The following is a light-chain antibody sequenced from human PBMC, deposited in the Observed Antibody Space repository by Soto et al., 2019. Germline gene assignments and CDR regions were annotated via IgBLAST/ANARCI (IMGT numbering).Light chain of an antibody. CDR3: QRANSFPLT. CDR1: QGISRW. V-gene: IGKV1-12*01. J-gene: IGKJ5*01. CDR2: GAS. Sequence: DIQMTQSPSFVSASVGDRVTITCRASQGISRWLACYQQRPGKAPELLIYGASSLQSGVPSRFSGSGSGTDFTLTISSLQPEDFATYYCQRANSFPLTFGQGTRLEIK.